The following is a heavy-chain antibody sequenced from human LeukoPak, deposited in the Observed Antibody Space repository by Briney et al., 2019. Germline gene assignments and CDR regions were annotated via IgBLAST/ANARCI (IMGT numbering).Heavy chain of an antibody. V-gene: IGHV3-73*01. CDR2: IRSKANSYAT. D-gene: IGHD3-10*01. Sequence: GGSLRLSCAASGFTFSGSAMHWVRQASGKGLEWVGRIRSKANSYATAYAASVKGRFTISRDDSKNTAYLQMNSLKTEDTAVYYCKSMVRGVMPVRGRYYYYMDVWGKGTTVTISS. J-gene: IGHJ6*03. CDR1: GFTFSGSA. CDR3: KSMVRGVMPVRGRYYYYMDV.